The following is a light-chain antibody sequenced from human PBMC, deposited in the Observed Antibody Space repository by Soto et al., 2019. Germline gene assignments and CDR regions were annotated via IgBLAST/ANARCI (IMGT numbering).Light chain of an antibody. CDR3: QQYSSYWT. Sequence: DIQMTQSPSSLSASVGDRVTITYQASQDISNYLNWYQQKPGKAPKLLIYDASNLETGVPSRFSGSGSGTEFTLTISSLQPDDFATYYCQQYSSYWTFAQGTKVDIK. J-gene: IGKJ1*01. CDR2: DAS. CDR1: QDISNY. V-gene: IGKV1-33*01.